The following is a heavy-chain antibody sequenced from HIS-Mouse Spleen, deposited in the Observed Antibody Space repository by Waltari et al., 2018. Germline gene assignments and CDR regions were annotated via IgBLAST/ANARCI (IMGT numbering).Heavy chain of an antibody. D-gene: IGHD7-27*01. CDR2: ISSSSSYI. J-gene: IGHJ3*02. CDR1: VFSFSRYS. CDR3: ARATKLGMGAFDI. V-gene: IGHV3-21*01. Sequence: EVQLVESGGGLVKPGGSMRLSCAASVFSFSRYSMNWVRQAPGKGLEWVSSISSSSSYIYYADSVKGRFTISRDNAKNSLYLQMNSLRAEDTAVYYCARATKLGMGAFDIWGQGTMVTVSS.